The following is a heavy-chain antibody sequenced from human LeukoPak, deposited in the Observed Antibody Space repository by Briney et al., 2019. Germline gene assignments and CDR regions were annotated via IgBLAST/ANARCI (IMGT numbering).Heavy chain of an antibody. CDR3: AKYCGYSSSWYKLGFDY. Sequence: PGGSLRLSCAASGFIFSTYAMSWVRQAPGKGLEWVSAISSSGGSTYYADSVKGRFTISRDNSKNTLYLQMNSLRAEDTAVYYCAKYCGYSSSWYKLGFDYWGQGTLVTVSS. V-gene: IGHV3-23*01. CDR1: GFIFSTYA. CDR2: ISSSGGST. D-gene: IGHD6-13*01. J-gene: IGHJ4*02.